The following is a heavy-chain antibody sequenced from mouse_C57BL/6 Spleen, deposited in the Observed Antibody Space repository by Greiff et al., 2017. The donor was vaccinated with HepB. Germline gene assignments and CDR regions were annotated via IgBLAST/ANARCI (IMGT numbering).Heavy chain of an antibody. CDR1: GYTFTSYW. J-gene: IGHJ2*01. D-gene: IGHD2-2*01. CDR3: AREGSTIVTPSLDY. Sequence: QVQLQQPGAELVKPGASVKLSCKASGYTFTSYWMHWVKQRPGQGLEWIGMIHPNSGSTNYNEKFKSKATLTVDKSSSTAYMQLSSLTSEDSAVYYCAREGSTIVTPSLDYWGQGTTLTVSS. CDR2: IHPNSGST. V-gene: IGHV1-64*01.